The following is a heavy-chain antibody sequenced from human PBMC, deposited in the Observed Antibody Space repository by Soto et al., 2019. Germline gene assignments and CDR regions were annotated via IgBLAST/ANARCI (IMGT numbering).Heavy chain of an antibody. V-gene: IGHV4-30-4*01. Sequence: PSETLSLTCTVSGGSISSGDYYWSWIRQPPGKGLEWIGYIYYSGSTYYNPSLKSRVTISVDTSKNQFSLKLSSVTAADTAVYYCVRGPTVWGSYRSFDYWGQGTLVTVSS. D-gene: IGHD3-16*02. J-gene: IGHJ4*02. CDR2: IYYSGST. CDR1: GGSISSGDYY. CDR3: VRGPTVWGSYRSFDY.